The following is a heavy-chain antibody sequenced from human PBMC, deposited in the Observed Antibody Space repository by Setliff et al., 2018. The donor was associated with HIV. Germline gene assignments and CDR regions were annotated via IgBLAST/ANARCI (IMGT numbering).Heavy chain of an antibody. V-gene: IGHV1-2*02. CDR2: INGNSGAT. CDR1: GYTFSGYY. Sequence: ASVKVSCKASGYTFSGYYIHWVRQAPGQGLEWMGWINGNSGATKYAQVRDRVTMTRDTSISTAYMGLSRLTSDDTAVYYCARGPNYYDRGSYYNFDYWGEGTLVTVSS. CDR3: ARGPNYYDRGSYYNFDY. D-gene: IGHD3-22*01. J-gene: IGHJ4*02.